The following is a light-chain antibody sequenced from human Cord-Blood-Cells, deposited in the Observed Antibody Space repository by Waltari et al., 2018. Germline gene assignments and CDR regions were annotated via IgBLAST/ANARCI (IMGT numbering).Light chain of an antibody. V-gene: IGKV1-39*01. CDR2: AAS. CDR1: QSISSY. Sequence: SLSASVGDRVTITCRASQSISSYLNWYQQKPGKAPKLLIYAASSLQSGVPSRFSGSGSGTDFTLTISSLQPEDFATYYCQQSYSTPLYSFGQGTKLEIK. CDR3: QQSYSTPLYS. J-gene: IGKJ2*03.